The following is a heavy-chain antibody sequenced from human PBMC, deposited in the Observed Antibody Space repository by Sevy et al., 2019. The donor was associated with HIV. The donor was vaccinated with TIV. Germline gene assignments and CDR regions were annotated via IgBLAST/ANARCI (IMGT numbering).Heavy chain of an antibody. CDR1: EYNFTNYW. CDR2: IYPGDSGT. CDR3: ARTSSSPRAYYYYFAMDV. V-gene: IGHV5-51*01. Sequence: GGSLRLSCKGSEYNFTNYWIGWVRQMPGKGLEWMGIIYPGDSGTRYSPSFQDQVTISADKSISTAYLQWSSLKASDTAMYYCARTSSSPRAYYYYFAMDVWGQGTTVTVSS. J-gene: IGHJ6*02. D-gene: IGHD6-6*01.